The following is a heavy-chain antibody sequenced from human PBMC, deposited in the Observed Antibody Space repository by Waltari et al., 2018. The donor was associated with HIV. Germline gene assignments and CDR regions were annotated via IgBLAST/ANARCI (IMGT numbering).Heavy chain of an antibody. CDR3: AKPTPGADDGFDI. D-gene: IGHD7-27*01. CDR2: IRLDANNK. J-gene: IGHJ3*02. CDR1: GFSFSSYV. Sequence: QVQLVESGGGVVQPGGSLRLSCAASGFSFSSYVMHWVRQAPGKGLEWLAFIRLDANNKNYADSVRGRFTISRDNSKNTLYLQMSSLRPEDTAVYYCAKPTPGADDGFDIWGQGTMVTVSS. V-gene: IGHV3-30*02.